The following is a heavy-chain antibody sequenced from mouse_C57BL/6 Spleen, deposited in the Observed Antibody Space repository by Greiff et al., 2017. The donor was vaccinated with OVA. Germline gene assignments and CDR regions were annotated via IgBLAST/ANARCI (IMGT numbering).Heavy chain of an antibody. D-gene: IGHD2-13*01. CDR1: GYAFSSSW. V-gene: IGHV1-82*01. J-gene: IGHJ3*01. Sequence: VQLQQSGPELVKPGASVKISCKASGYAFSSSWMNWVKQRPGKGLEWIGRIYPGDGDTNYNGKFKGKATLTADKSSSTAYMQLSSLTSEDSAVYFCASEDYKGTWCAYWGQGTLVTVSA. CDR2: IYPGDGDT. CDR3: ASEDYKGTWCAY.